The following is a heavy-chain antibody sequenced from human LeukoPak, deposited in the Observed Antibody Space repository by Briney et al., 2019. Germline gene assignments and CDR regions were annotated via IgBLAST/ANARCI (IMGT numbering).Heavy chain of an antibody. Sequence: PGGSLRLSCAASGFTFSSYEMNWVRQAQGKGLEGLSYISRSGNAIYYADSMKGRFTISRDNAKNSLYLQMNSLRVEDTAVYYCATATSLDYGDYFFHHWGQGTLVTVSS. CDR1: GFTFSSYE. V-gene: IGHV3-48*03. D-gene: IGHD4-17*01. CDR3: ATATSLDYGDYFFHH. CDR2: ISRSGNAI. J-gene: IGHJ1*01.